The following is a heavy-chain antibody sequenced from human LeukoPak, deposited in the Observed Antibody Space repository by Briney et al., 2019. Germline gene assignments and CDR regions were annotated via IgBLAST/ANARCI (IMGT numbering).Heavy chain of an antibody. Sequence: SETLSLTCAVYGGSFSGYYWSWIRQPPGKGLEWNGEINHSGSTNYNPSLKSRVTISVDTSKNQFSLKLSSVTAADTAVYYCARGRGGRLPMDVWGKGTTVTVSS. CDR1: GGSFSGYY. CDR2: INHSGST. CDR3: ARGRGGRLPMDV. J-gene: IGHJ6*04. V-gene: IGHV4-34*01. D-gene: IGHD2-15*01.